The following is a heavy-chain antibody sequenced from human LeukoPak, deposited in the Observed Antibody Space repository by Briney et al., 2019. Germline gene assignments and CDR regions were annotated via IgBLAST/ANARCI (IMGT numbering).Heavy chain of an antibody. D-gene: IGHD3-16*01. Sequence: GGSLRLSCVASGFSFSDFYMSWIRQAPGKGLEWASYISSSSDYINYADSVKGRFTISRDNAKNSLYLQMNSLRAGDTAVYYCARTLWPYDAFDIWGQGTMVTVSS. CDR1: GFSFSDFY. CDR3: ARTLWPYDAFDI. CDR2: ISSSSDYI. J-gene: IGHJ3*02. V-gene: IGHV3-11*06.